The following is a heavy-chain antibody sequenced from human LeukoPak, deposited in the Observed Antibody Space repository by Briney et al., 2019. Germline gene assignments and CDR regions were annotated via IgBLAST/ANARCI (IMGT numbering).Heavy chain of an antibody. D-gene: IGHD1-26*01. J-gene: IGHJ4*02. CDR3: AKDRHGIVGATPFDH. CDR2: VSYDGNNK. CDR1: GFTFSTYA. Sequence: GGSLRLSCAASGFTFSTYAMHWVRQAPGKGLEWMAVVSYDGNNKYYADSVKGRFTISRDNSKNTLYLQMNSLRTEDTAVYYCAKDRHGIVGATPFDHWGQGTLVIVSS. V-gene: IGHV3-30-3*01.